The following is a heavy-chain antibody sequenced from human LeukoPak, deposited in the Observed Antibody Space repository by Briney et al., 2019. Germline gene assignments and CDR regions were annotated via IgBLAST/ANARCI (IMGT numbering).Heavy chain of an antibody. V-gene: IGHV4-31*03. CDR2: IYYSGST. J-gene: IGHJ4*02. CDR1: GGSISIGGYY. Sequence: PSETLSLTCTVSGGSISIGGYYWSWIRQHPGKGLEWIGYIYYSGSTYYNPSLKSRVTISVDTSKNQFSLKLSSVTAADTAVYYCARGNYYGPPDYWGQGTLVTVSS. CDR3: ARGNYYGPPDY. D-gene: IGHD3-10*01.